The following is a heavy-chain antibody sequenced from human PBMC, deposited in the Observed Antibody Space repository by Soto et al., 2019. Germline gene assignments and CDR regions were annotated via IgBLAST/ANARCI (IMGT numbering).Heavy chain of an antibody. CDR1: GGSISSSNW. CDR3: ARAAAGGYSGYEVFDY. CDR2: IYRSGST. Sequence: SETLSLTCAVSGGSISSSNWWSWVRQPPGKGLEWIGEIYRSGSTNYNPSLKSRVTISVDKSKNQFSLKLSSVTAADTAVYYCARAAAGGYSGYEVFDYWGQGTTVTVSS. D-gene: IGHD5-12*01. J-gene: IGHJ4*03. V-gene: IGHV4-4*02.